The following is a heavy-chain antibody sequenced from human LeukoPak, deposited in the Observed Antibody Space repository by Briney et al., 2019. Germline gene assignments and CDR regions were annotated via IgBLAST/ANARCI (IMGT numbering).Heavy chain of an antibody. CDR1: GYTFTGYY. D-gene: IGHD4-23*01. Sequence: GASVKVSCKASGYTFTGYYMHWVRQAPGQGLDWMGLINPNSGGTNYAQKFQGRVTMTRDTSISTAYMELSRLRSDDAAVYYCATNYGGNSVDYYYYYYMDVWGKGTTVTVSS. J-gene: IGHJ6*03. V-gene: IGHV1-2*02. CDR2: INPNSGGT. CDR3: ATNYGGNSVDYYYYYYMDV.